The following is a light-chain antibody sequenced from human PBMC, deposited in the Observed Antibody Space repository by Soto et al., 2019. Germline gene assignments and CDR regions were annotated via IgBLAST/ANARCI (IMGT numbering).Light chain of an antibody. CDR3: SSYTSSTTSVV. Sequence: QSALTQPASVSGSPGQSITISCTGTSSDVGGYNYVSWYQQHPGKAPKFMIYDVSNRPSGVSDRFSGSKSGNTASLTISGLQAEDEADYYCSSYTSSTTSVVFGGGTKLPVL. V-gene: IGLV2-14*01. CDR2: DVS. J-gene: IGLJ2*01. CDR1: SSDVGGYNY.